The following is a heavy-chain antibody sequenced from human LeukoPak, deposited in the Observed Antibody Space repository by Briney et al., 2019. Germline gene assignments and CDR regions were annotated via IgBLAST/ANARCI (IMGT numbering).Heavy chain of an antibody. Sequence: LSLTCAVYGGSFSGYYWSWIRQAPGKGLEWVGFIRSKAYGGTTEYAASVKGRFTISRDDSKSIAYLQMNSLKTEDTAVYYCTREERDGYYYDSSGYSYYWGQGTLVTVSS. J-gene: IGHJ4*02. D-gene: IGHD3-22*01. V-gene: IGHV3-49*03. CDR2: IRSKAYGGTT. CDR1: GGSFSGYY. CDR3: TREERDGYYYDSSGYSYY.